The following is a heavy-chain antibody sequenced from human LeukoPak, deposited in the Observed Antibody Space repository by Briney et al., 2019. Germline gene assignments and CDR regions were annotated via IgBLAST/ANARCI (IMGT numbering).Heavy chain of an antibody. CDR2: IYYSGST. V-gene: IGHV4-59*01. D-gene: IGHD3-10*01. J-gene: IGHJ3*02. CDR1: GGSISSYY. CDR3: ARAAPWFGEFDAFDI. Sequence: SETLSLTCTVSGGSISSYYWSWIRQPPGKGLEWIGYIYYSGSTNYNPSLKSRVTISVDTSKNQLSLKLSSVTAADTAVYYCARAAPWFGEFDAFDIWGQGTMVTVSS.